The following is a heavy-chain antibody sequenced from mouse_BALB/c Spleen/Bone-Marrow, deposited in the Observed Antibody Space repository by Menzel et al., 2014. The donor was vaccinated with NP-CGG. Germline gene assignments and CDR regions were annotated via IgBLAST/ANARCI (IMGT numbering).Heavy chain of an antibody. CDR3: TRXXXXYXYFDV. J-gene: IGHJ1*01. CDR2: INPSNGGT. Sequence: VQLQQSGAELVKPGASVKLSCKASGYTFSSYYMYWVKQRPGQGLEWIGEINPSNGGTKFNEKFKSKATLTVDKSSSTAYMQLSSLTSEDSAVYYCTRXXXXYXYFDVWGAGTTVTVSS. CDR1: GYTFSSYY. V-gene: IGHV1S81*02.